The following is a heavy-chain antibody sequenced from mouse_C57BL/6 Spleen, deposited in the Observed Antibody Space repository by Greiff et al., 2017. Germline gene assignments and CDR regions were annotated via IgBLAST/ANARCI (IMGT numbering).Heavy chain of an antibody. CDR1: GYTFTSYW. CDR3: ANYDGYPTYAMDY. V-gene: IGHV1-59*01. CDR2: IDPSDSYT. D-gene: IGHD2-3*01. J-gene: IGHJ4*01. Sequence: QVQLKQSGAELVSPGTSVKLSCKASGYTFTSYWMHWVKQRPGQGLEWIGVIDPSDSYTNYNQKFKGKATLTVDTSSSTAYMQLSSLTSEDSAVYYCANYDGYPTYAMDYWGQGTSVTVAS.